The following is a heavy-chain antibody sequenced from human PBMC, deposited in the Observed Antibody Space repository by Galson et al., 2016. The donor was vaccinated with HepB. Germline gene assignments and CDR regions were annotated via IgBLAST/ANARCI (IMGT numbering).Heavy chain of an antibody. CDR1: GDSITSAKW. CDR3: ASWGYSSSRYSDY. CDR2: IYHSGNT. D-gene: IGHD6-13*01. Sequence: ETLSLTCAVSGDSITSAKWWSWLRQPPGKGLEWIGEIYHSGNTNYNPSLKSRVSMSVDKAKDLFSLRLGSVTAADTAVYYCASWGYSSSRYSDYRGQGTLVTVSS. J-gene: IGHJ4*02. V-gene: IGHV4-4*02.